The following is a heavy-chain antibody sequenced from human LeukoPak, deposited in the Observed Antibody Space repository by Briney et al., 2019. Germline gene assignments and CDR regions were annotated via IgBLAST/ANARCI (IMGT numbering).Heavy chain of an antibody. CDR1: GFTFSSYS. CDR3: ARDSGVSSSFDY. V-gene: IGHV3-21*01. J-gene: IGHJ4*02. CDR2: ISSSSSYI. D-gene: IGHD6-6*01. Sequence: GGSLRLSCAASGFTFSSYSMNWVRQAPGNGLEWVSSISSSSSYIYYADSVKGRFTISRDNAKNSLYLQMNSLRAEDTAAYYCARDSGVSSSFDYWGQGTLVTVSS.